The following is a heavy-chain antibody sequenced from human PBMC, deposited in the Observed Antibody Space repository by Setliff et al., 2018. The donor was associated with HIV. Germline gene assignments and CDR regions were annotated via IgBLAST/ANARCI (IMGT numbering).Heavy chain of an antibody. Sequence: GGSLRLSCAASGFIFSSYAMTWVRQAPGKGLEWVSTIRGSGSGDTTHYADFVKGRFTISRDNSNNTLSLQMSSLRAEDTALYYCAKLDYYDYSGSWARKVAIDFWGRGTMVTVSS. V-gene: IGHV3-23*01. CDR3: AKLDYYDYSGSWARKVAIDF. J-gene: IGHJ3*01. D-gene: IGHD3-22*01. CDR1: GFIFSSYA. CDR2: IRGSGSGDTT.